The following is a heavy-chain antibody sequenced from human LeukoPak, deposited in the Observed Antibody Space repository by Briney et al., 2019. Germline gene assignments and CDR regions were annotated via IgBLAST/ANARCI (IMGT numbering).Heavy chain of an antibody. J-gene: IGHJ4*02. V-gene: IGHV1-8*01. CDR1: GYTFTSYD. CDR2: MNPNSGNT. CDR3: ARDPPRNYYDSSGYLGY. Sequence: ASVKVSCKASGYTFTSYDINWVRQATGQGLEWMGWMNPNSGNTGYAQKFQGRVTITADKSTSTAYMELSSLRSEDTAVYYCARDPPRNYYDSSGYLGYWGQGTLVTVSS. D-gene: IGHD3-22*01.